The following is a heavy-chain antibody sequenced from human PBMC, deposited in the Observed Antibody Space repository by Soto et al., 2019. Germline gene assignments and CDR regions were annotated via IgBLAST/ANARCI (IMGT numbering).Heavy chain of an antibody. J-gene: IGHJ4*02. D-gene: IGHD5-12*01. Sequence: LRLSCEASGFTFTTYLMHWVRQAPGKGLVWVSRINGDGSGTSYADSVKGRFTISRDNGKNTLYLQMNSLRAEDTAVYYCAKGYSGYDYGYWGQGTLVTVSS. CDR3: AKGYSGYDYGY. CDR1: GFTFTTYL. CDR2: INGDGSGT. V-gene: IGHV3-74*01.